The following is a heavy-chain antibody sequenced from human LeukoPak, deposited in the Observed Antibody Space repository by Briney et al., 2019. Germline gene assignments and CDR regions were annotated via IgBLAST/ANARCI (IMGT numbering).Heavy chain of an antibody. J-gene: IGHJ6*03. D-gene: IGHD2-2*02. Sequence: GASVKVSCKASGYTFTSYGISWVRQAPGQGLEWMGWISAYNGNTNYAQKLQGRVTMTTDTSTSTAYMELRSLRSDDTAVYYCVTLDIVVVPAAIKGGGYYYYYMDVWGKGTTVTVSS. CDR1: GYTFTSYG. V-gene: IGHV1-18*01. CDR3: VTLDIVVVPAAIKGGGYYYYYMDV. CDR2: ISAYNGNT.